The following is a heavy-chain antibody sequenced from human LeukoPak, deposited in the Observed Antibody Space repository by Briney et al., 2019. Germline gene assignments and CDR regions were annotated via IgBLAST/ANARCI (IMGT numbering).Heavy chain of an antibody. CDR1: GFTFSDYY. CDR3: ARATDYYDSSGYYPNWFDP. Sequence: GGSLRLSCAASGFTFSDYYMSWIRQAPGQGLEWVSCISSSGSTIYYADSVKGRFTISRDNAKNSLYLQMNSLRAEDTAVYYCARATDYYDSSGYYPNWFDPWGQGTLVTVSS. CDR2: ISSSGSTI. V-gene: IGHV3-11*04. J-gene: IGHJ5*02. D-gene: IGHD3-22*01.